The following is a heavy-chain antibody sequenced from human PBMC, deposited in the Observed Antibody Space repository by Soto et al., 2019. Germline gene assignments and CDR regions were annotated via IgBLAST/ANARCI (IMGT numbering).Heavy chain of an antibody. V-gene: IGHV3-23*01. CDR1: GLTFRSYW. D-gene: IGHD6-13*01. CDR3: AKVSSSWYAGFFDL. Sequence: GGSLRLSCAASGLTFRSYWMHWVRQAPGKGLEWVSGLSDSGGSIYYADSVKGRFTISRDNSMNTLYLQMKTLRAEDTAIYYCAKVSSSWYAGFFDLWGQGTLVTVSS. CDR2: LSDSGGSI. J-gene: IGHJ4*02.